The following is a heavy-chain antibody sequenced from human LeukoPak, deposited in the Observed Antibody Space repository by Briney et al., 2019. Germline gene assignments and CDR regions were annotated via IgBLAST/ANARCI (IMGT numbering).Heavy chain of an antibody. CDR1: GFTFDDFA. CDR3: ARDRYYVPDY. CDR2: ISWSSGNI. V-gene: IGHV3-9*01. Sequence: GRSLRLSCAASGFTFDDFAMHWVRQAPGKGLEWVSGISWSSGNIGYADSVKGRFTISRDNAKNTLYLQMNSLRAEDTAVYYCARDRYYVPDYWGQGTLVTVSS. D-gene: IGHD3-10*02. J-gene: IGHJ4*02.